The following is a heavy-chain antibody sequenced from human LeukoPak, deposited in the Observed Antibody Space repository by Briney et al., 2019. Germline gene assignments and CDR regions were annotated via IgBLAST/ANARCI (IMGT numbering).Heavy chain of an antibody. CDR3: AYGIAATANDAEYFQH. CDR2: ISISSTYI. D-gene: IGHD6-13*01. V-gene: IGHV3-21*01. J-gene: IGHJ1*01. Sequence: NPGGSLRLSCAASGFTFSSYSMNWVRQAPGKGLEWVSSISISSTYIYYADSVKGRFTISRDNAKNSLYLQMNSLRAEDTAVYYCAYGIAATANDAEYFQHWGRGTLVTVSS. CDR1: GFTFSSYS.